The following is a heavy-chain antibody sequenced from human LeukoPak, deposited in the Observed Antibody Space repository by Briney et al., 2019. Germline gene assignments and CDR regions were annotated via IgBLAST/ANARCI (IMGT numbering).Heavy chain of an antibody. CDR1: GFTVRSYW. D-gene: IGHD2-2*01. J-gene: IGHJ6*02. Sequence: GGSLRLSRTGAGFTVRSYWMSWVRQAPGKGLEWVANIKQDGSEKYYVDSVKGRFTISRDNAKNSLYLQMNSLRAEDTAVYYCARWDIVVVPAASLTIYYYYGMDVWGQGTTVTVSS. CDR3: ARWDIVVVPAASLTIYYYYGMDV. CDR2: IKQDGSEK. V-gene: IGHV3-7*01.